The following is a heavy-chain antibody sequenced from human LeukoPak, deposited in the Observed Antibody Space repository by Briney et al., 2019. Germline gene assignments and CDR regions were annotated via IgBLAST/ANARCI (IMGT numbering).Heavy chain of an antibody. Sequence: ASVKVSCKASGYTFTSYGISWVRQAPGQGLEWMGWISAYNGNTNYAQKLQGRVTMTTDTSTSTAYMEPRSLRSDDTAVYYCAREDALATITIFGVVPYYYYGMDVWGQGTTVTVSS. D-gene: IGHD3-3*01. J-gene: IGHJ6*02. CDR1: GYTFTSYG. CDR3: AREDALATITIFGVVPYYYYGMDV. V-gene: IGHV1-18*01. CDR2: ISAYNGNT.